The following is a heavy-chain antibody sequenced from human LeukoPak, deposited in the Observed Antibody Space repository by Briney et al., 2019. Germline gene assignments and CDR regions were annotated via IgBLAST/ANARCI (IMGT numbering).Heavy chain of an antibody. V-gene: IGHV3-53*01. D-gene: IGHD5-24*01. Sequence: GGGLRLSCSASGGTVSSSYMSWVRRAPGKGGGWGSVIYAGGSTYYADSVKGRFTISRDNSKNTLYLQMNSLRAEDTAVFYCAREASDGGYYYYGMDVWGQGTTVTVSS. CDR3: AREASDGGYYYYGMDV. CDR2: IYAGGST. CDR1: GGTVSSSY. J-gene: IGHJ6*02.